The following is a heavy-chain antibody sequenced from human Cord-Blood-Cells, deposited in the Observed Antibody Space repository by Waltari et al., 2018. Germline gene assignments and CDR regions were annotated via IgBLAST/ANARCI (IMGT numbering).Heavy chain of an antibody. CDR3: ARGGVVEYFQH. Sequence: QVQLQQWGAGLLKPSETLSLTCAVSGGSFSGYYWSWIRQPPGKGLEWIGEINHSGSTNDNPSLKSRVTISVDTSKNQFSLKLSSVTAADTAVYYCARGGVVEYFQHWGQGTLVTVSS. V-gene: IGHV4-34*01. D-gene: IGHD3-3*01. CDR1: GGSFSGYY. CDR2: INHSGST. J-gene: IGHJ1*01.